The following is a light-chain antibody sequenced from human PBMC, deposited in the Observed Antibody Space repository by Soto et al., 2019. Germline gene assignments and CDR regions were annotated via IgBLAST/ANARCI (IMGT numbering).Light chain of an antibody. CDR1: QSVSSN. CDR3: QQYGSSRT. CDR2: AAS. V-gene: IGKV3-15*01. Sequence: EIVLTQSPATLSLSPGERASLSCRASQSVSSNLAWYQQKPGQAPRLLIYAASTRATGISTRFSGSGSGTEFTLTISSLQSEDFAVYYCQQYGSSRTFGQGTKVDIK. J-gene: IGKJ1*01.